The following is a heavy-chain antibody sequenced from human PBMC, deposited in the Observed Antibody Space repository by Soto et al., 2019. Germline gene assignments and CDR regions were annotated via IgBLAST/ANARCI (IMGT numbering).Heavy chain of an antibody. CDR2: IYYSGST. J-gene: IGHJ6*02. V-gene: IGHV4-59*01. D-gene: IGHD2-2*01. CDR3: ARVKGVVPAASTRKGASYYYYYGMDV. CDR1: GGSISSYY. Sequence: SETLSLTCTVSGGSISSYYWSWIRQPPGKGLEWIGYIYYSGSTNYNPSLKSRVTISVDTSKNQFSLKLSSVTAADTAVYYCARVKGVVPAASTRKGASYYYYYGMDVWGQGTTVT.